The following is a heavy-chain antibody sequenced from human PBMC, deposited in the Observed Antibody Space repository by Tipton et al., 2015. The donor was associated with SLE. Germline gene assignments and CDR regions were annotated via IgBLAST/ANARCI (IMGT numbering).Heavy chain of an antibody. D-gene: IGHD5-12*01. CDR3: VRGGVATPTMFDH. Sequence: TLSLTCGVSEEFFTTNYWSWIRQPPGKGLEWIGEINHNGITNQNPSLKTRVTISVDTSKSHFSLELTSLTAADTAVYYCVRGGVATPTMFDHWGQGTLVTVSS. J-gene: IGHJ4*02. CDR1: EEFFTTNY. V-gene: IGHV4-34*01. CDR2: INHNGIT.